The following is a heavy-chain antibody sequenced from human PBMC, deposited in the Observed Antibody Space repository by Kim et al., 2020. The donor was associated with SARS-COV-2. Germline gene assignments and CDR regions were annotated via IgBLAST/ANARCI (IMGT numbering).Heavy chain of an antibody. J-gene: IGHJ4*02. CDR2: IIPIFGTA. D-gene: IGHD3-16*01. CDR1: GGTFSSYA. Sequence: SVKVSCKASGGTFSSYAISWVRQAPGQGLEWMGGIIPIFGTANYAQKFQGRVTSTADESTSTAYMELSSLRSEDTAVYYCARGALYPDGYNPFDYWGQGTLVTVSS. CDR3: ARGALYPDGYNPFDY. V-gene: IGHV1-69*13.